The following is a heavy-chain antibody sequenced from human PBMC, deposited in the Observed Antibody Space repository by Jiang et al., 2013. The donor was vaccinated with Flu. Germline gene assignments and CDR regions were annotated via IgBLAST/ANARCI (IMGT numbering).Heavy chain of an antibody. CDR2: IYYSGST. CDR3: ARHAVAGMGYYFDY. Sequence: CTVSGGSISSYYWSWIRQPPGKGLEWIGHIYYSGSTNYNPSLKSRVTISVDTSKNQFSLKLSPVTAADTAVYYCARHAVAGMGYYFDYWGQGTLVTVSS. CDR1: GGSISSYY. J-gene: IGHJ4*02. V-gene: IGHV4-59*08. D-gene: IGHD6-19*01.